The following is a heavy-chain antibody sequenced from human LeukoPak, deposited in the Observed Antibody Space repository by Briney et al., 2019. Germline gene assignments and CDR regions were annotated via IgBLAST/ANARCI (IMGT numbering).Heavy chain of an antibody. D-gene: IGHD3-22*01. CDR1: GGSINNYKW. CDR3: ARDSGYYQGPRWFDP. V-gene: IGHV4-4*02. J-gene: IGHJ5*02. CDR2: IFYTGSP. Sequence: SETLSLTCAVSGGSINNYKWWSWIRQSPGKGLEWLGEIFYTGSPNYNPSFKSRITMSVDTSKNQFSLKLSSVTAADTAVYYCARDSGYYQGPRWFDPWGQGTLVTVSS.